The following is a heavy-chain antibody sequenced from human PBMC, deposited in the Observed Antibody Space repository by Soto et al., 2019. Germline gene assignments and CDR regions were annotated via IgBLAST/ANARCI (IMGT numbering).Heavy chain of an antibody. J-gene: IGHJ4*02. D-gene: IGHD6-13*01. CDR2: IYHSGST. Sequence: SETLSLTCAVSGGSISSGGYSWSWIRQPPGKGLEWIGYIYHSGSTYYNPSLKSRLTISVDRSKNQFTLQLTSVTVEDTAVYYCATSYGNAWYTYWGQGTQVTVSS. CDR3: ATSYGNAWYTY. V-gene: IGHV4-30-2*02. CDR1: GGSISSGGYS.